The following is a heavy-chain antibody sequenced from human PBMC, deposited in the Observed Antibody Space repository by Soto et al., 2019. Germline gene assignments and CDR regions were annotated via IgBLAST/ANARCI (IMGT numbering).Heavy chain of an antibody. V-gene: IGHV4-59*12. CDR3: ARGVAGGLRFLEWLLCWFDP. J-gene: IGHJ5*02. Sequence: SETLSLTCTVSGGSISSYYWSWIRQPPGKGLEWIGYIYYSGSTNYNPSLKSRVTISVDTSKNQFSLKLSSVTAADTAVYYCARGVAGGLRFLEWLLCWFDPWGQGTLVTVSS. CDR1: GGSISSYY. CDR2: IYYSGST. D-gene: IGHD3-3*01.